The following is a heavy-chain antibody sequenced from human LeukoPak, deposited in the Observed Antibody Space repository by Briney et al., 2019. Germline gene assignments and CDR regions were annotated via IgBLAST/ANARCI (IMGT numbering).Heavy chain of an antibody. CDR2: ISGSGSYI. D-gene: IGHD3-10*01. Sequence: GGSLRLSCVASSGFTLSPYWMNWVRQTPRKGLEWVSCISGSGSYIYYADSVKGRFTISRDNAKNSLHLQVNSLRAEDTAVYYCVRERFHGSGAPKFDFWGQGTLVTVSS. J-gene: IGHJ4*02. CDR1: GFTLSPYW. CDR3: VRERFHGSGAPKFDF. V-gene: IGHV3-21*06.